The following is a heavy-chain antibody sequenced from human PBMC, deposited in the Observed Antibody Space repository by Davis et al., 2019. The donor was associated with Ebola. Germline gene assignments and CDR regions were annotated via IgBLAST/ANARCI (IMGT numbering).Heavy chain of an antibody. CDR1: GYTFTSYY. CDR2: INPNSGGT. CDR3: ARDGYPQGIVVVVAATRGNWFDP. Sequence: ASVKVSCKASGYTFTSYYMHWVRQAPGQGLEWMGWINPNSGGTNYAQKFQGRVTMTRDTSISTAYMELSRLRSDDTAVYYCARDGYPQGIVVVVAATRGNWFDPWGQGTLVTVSS. V-gene: IGHV1-2*02. D-gene: IGHD2-15*01. J-gene: IGHJ5*02.